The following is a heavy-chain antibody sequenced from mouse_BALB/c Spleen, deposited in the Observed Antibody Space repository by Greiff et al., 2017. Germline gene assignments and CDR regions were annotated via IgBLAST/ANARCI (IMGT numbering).Heavy chain of an antibody. CDR1: GFTFSSFG. CDR2: ISSGSSTI. Sequence: EVKLVESGGGLVQPGGSRKLSCAASGFTFSSFGMHWVRQAPEKGLEWVAYISSGSSTIYYADTVKGRFTISRDNTKNTLFLQMTSLRAEDTAMYYCARSDDYGYYAMDYWGQGTSVTVSS. CDR3: ARSDDYGYYAMDY. V-gene: IGHV5-17*02. J-gene: IGHJ4*01. D-gene: IGHD2-4*01.